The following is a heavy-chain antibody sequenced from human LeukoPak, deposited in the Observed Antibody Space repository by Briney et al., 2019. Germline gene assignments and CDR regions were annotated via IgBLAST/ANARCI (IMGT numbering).Heavy chain of an antibody. V-gene: IGHV3-30*02. Sequence: PGGSLRLSCAASGFTFSSYGMHWVRQAPGKGLEWVAFIRYDGSNRYYADSVKGRFTISRDNSKNTLYLQMNSLRAEDTAVYYSAKDIPSIYSYGDLFDYWGQGTLVTVSS. D-gene: IGHD5-18*01. CDR3: AKDIPSIYSYGDLFDY. CDR1: GFTFSSYG. J-gene: IGHJ4*02. CDR2: IRYDGSNR.